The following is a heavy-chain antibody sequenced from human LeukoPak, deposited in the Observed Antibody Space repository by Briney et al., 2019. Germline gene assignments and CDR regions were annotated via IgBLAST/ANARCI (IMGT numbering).Heavy chain of an antibody. CDR2: IYYSGST. V-gene: IGHV4-39*07. J-gene: IGHJ4*02. CDR1: GGSISSSSYY. D-gene: IGHD5-18*01. CDR3: ARGEYSYGGGVYFDY. Sequence: SSETLSLTCTVSGGSISSSSYYWGWIRQPPGKGLEWIGSIYYSGSTYYNPSLKSRVTISVDTSKNQFSLKLSSVTAADTAVYYCARGEYSYGGGVYFDYWGQGTLVTVSS.